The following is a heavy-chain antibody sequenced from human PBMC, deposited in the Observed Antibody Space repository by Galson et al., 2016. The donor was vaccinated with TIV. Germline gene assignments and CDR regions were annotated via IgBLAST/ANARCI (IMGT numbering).Heavy chain of an antibody. D-gene: IGHD1-7*01. CDR2: TYYTSKWNT. J-gene: IGHJ6*02. V-gene: IGHV6-1*01. Sequence: CAISGDSVSGNTAAWNWVRQSPSRGLEWLGRTYYTSKWNTDYAVSVKGRIIIRPDTSMNQVSLQLRSVIPDDTAGYYWSRGNWNYGMGGAMDVWGRGTTVTVSS. CDR1: GDSVSGNTAA. CDR3: SRGNWNYGMGGAMDV.